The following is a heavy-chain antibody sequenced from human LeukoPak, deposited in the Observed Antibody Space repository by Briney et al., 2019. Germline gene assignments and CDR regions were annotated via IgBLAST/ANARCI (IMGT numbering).Heavy chain of an antibody. Sequence: GGSLRLSCVASGFTFSSYWMSWVRQAPGKGLDWVANIKQDGSQKYYVDSVKGRFTISRDNAKNSLYLQMNSLRVEDTAVYYCAKEKSPREEGPDYWGQGTLVTVSS. CDR3: AKEKSPREEGPDY. D-gene: IGHD1-26*01. V-gene: IGHV3-7*04. CDR1: GFTFSSYW. J-gene: IGHJ4*02. CDR2: IKQDGSQK.